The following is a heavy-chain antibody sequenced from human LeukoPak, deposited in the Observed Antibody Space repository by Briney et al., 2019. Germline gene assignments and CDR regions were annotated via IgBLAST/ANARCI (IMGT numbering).Heavy chain of an antibody. J-gene: IGHJ5*02. CDR1: GYTFTGYY. CDR3: ARDLWFGELLDNWFDP. D-gene: IGHD3-10*01. CDR2: INPNSGGT. Sequence: GASVKVSCKASGYTFTGYYMHWVRQAPGQGLEWMGWINPNSGGTNYAQKFQGRVTMTRDTSISTAYMELSSLRSDDTAVYYCARDLWFGELLDNWFDPWGQGTLVTVSS. V-gene: IGHV1-2*02.